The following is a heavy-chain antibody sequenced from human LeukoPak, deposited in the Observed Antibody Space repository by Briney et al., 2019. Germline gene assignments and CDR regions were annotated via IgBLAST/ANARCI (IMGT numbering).Heavy chain of an antibody. CDR3: AREKFLGRLTRVLDT. D-gene: IGHD3-3*01. V-gene: IGHV4-34*01. CDR2: VYHSGSA. CDR1: NGSFTEYL. J-gene: IGHJ5*02. Sequence: PSDTLSLTCVVNNGSFTEYLWSWIRQPPGKGLKWIGEVYHSGSANYNPSLKSRLSISADMSKKQFSLKLNSVTAADTAVYYCAREKFLGRLTRVLDTWGQGTLVTVSS.